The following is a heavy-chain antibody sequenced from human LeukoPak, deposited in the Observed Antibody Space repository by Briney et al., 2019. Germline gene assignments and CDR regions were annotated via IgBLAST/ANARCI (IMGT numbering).Heavy chain of an antibody. CDR3: AKDSPLWLHYFDY. Sequence: GESLRLSCAASGFTFSSYGMHWVRQAPGKGLEWVAFIRYDGSNKYYADSVKGRFTISRDNSKNTLYLQMNSLRAEDTAVYCCAKDSPLWLHYFDYWGQGTLVTVSS. CDR1: GFTFSSYG. J-gene: IGHJ4*02. V-gene: IGHV3-30*02. D-gene: IGHD5-18*01. CDR2: IRYDGSNK.